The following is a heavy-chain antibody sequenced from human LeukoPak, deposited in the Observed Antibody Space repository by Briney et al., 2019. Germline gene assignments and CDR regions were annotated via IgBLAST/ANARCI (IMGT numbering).Heavy chain of an antibody. CDR2: IYYSGST. J-gene: IGHJ4*02. CDR3: ARGGYQLLPFDY. CDR1: GGSISSGGYY. D-gene: IGHD2-2*01. Sequence: SETLSLTCTVSGGSISSGGYYWSWIRQHPGKGLEWIGCIYYSGSTYYNPSLKSRVTISVDTSKNQFSLKLSSVTAADTAVYYCARGGYQLLPFDYWGQGTLVTVSS. V-gene: IGHV4-31*03.